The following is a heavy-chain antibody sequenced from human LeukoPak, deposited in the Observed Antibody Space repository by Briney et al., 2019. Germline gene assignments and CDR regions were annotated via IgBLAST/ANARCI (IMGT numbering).Heavy chain of an antibody. Sequence: ASVKVSCKASGYTFSSYYMHWARQAPGQGLEWMAMISPSGGITNYPQKFQDRVTMTRDTSTSTVYMELSSLRSDDTAVYYCARDCSWSRGGFDIWGQGTVVTVSS. CDR3: ARDCSWSRGGFDI. CDR1: GYTFSSYY. D-gene: IGHD6-13*01. V-gene: IGHV1-46*01. CDR2: ISPSGGIT. J-gene: IGHJ3*02.